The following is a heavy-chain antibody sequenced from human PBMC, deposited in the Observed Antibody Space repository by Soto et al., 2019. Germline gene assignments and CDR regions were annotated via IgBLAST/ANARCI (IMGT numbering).Heavy chain of an antibody. CDR3: AKDAVSYDGKWDWFDS. D-gene: IGHD1-26*01. CDR1: RFTFSDFA. CDR2: IGGGADDT. Sequence: LESGGGLVQPGGSLTLSCAASRFTFSDFAMNWVRQAPGKGLEWVSSIGGGADDTYYADSVKGRFTISRDNSKNTLYLQMDSLRAEDTAVYFCAKDAVSYDGKWDWFDSWGQGTLVIVSS. V-gene: IGHV3-23*01. J-gene: IGHJ5*01.